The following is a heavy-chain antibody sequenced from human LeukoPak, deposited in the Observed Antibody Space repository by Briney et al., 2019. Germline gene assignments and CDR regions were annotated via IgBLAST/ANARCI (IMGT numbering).Heavy chain of an antibody. V-gene: IGHV4-4*02. J-gene: IGHJ4*02. CDR1: GGFISRGNW. D-gene: IGHD1-1*01. CDR2: IHHSVGT. Sequence: SETLSLSCAVSGGFISRGNWWGWFRQTPGKGLEWIAEIHHSVGTNYNPSLKTRLAISMDISKNQFSLDVTSMTAADTGMYYCARKGPSTIADYWGRGILVTVSS. CDR3: ARKGPSTIADY.